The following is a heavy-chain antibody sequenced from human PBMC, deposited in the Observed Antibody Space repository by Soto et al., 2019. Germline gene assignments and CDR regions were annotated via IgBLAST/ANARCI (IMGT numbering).Heavy chain of an antibody. D-gene: IGHD5-12*01. CDR3: ARKHGYTDDAFDI. Sequence: QVQLVQSGAEVKKPGSSVKVSCKASGGTFSSYTISWVRQAPGQGLEWMGRIIPILGIANYAQKFQGRVTXTXDXXTSTAYMELSSLRSEDTAVYYCARKHGYTDDAFDIWGQGTMVTVSS. V-gene: IGHV1-69*02. CDR1: GGTFSSYT. J-gene: IGHJ3*02. CDR2: IIPILGIA.